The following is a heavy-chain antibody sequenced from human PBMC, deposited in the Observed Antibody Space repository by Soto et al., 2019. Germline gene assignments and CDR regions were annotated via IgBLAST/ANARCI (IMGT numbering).Heavy chain of an antibody. V-gene: IGHV4-31*03. CDR1: GGSISSGGYY. Sequence: QVQLQESGPGLVKPSQTLSLTCTVSGGSISSGGYYWSWLRQHPGKGLEWIGYIYYSGSTYYNPSLKSRVTISVDTSKNQFSLKLSSVTAADTAVYYCASSPNILWFGSQHNWFDPWGQGTLVTVSS. CDR3: ASSPNILWFGSQHNWFDP. J-gene: IGHJ5*02. D-gene: IGHD3-10*01. CDR2: IYYSGST.